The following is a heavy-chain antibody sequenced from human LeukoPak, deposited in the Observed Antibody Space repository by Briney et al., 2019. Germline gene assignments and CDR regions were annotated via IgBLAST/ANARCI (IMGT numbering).Heavy chain of an antibody. CDR1: GYSFTSYW. CDR3: ARILSLSGGGYYFAY. CDR2: IYPGDSDT. Sequence: GESLKISCKGSGYSFTSYWIGWVRQLPGKGLEWMGIIYPGDSDTRYSPSFQGQVTISADKSISTAYLQWSSLKASDTAIYSWARILSLSGGGYYFAYGGQGPLVTVSS. D-gene: IGHD1-26*01. J-gene: IGHJ4*02. V-gene: IGHV5-51*01.